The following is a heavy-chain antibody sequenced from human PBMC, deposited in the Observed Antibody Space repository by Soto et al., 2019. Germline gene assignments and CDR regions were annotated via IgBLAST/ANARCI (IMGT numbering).Heavy chain of an antibody. CDR1: SGPDRSHN. CDR2: VYYTGDT. J-gene: IGHJ6*02. CDR3: VGQGIDYLHGLVDV. V-gene: IGHV4-59*08. Sequence: QVQLQQSGPRLVKPSETLSLTCTVSSGPDRSHNWGWIRQPPVVGLAWIGYVYYTGDTAYTPPLRGRVTISADTSTNDISLSLNSVTAADTAVYYCVGQGIDYLHGLVDVWGQGTTVSVSS. D-gene: IGHD4-17*01.